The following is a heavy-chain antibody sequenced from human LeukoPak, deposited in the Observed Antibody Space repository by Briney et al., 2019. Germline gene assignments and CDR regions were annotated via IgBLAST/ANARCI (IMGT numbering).Heavy chain of an antibody. D-gene: IGHD3-22*01. CDR2: ISYDGGKT. CDR1: GFIFGGYA. J-gene: IGHJ5*02. CDR3: ARKLYYYDSSDSGWFDP. Sequence: GGSLRRSCAASGFIFGGYAMHWVRQAPGKWLQWLAVISYDGGKTYYADSVEGRFTISRDNSKSTVYLQMNSLRGEDTAVYYCARKLYYYDSSDSGWFDPWGQGTLVTVSS. V-gene: IGHV3-30-3*01.